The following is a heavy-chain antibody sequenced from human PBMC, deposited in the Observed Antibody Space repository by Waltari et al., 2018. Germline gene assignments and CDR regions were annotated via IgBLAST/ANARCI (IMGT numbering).Heavy chain of an antibody. CDR1: NVSITRPNW. D-gene: IGHD6-19*01. CDR2: IYHIGST. J-gene: IGHJ4*02. Sequence: QVQLRESGPGLVKPSGTLSLTCDVSNVSITRPNWWSWVRQSPGGGREWLGEIYHIGSTNYNPSLSGRVAISVDKSNNRFSLKLRSVTAADTAMYYCVRVHMAVSGVFDSWGRGIQVTVSS. V-gene: IGHV4-4*02. CDR3: VRVHMAVSGVFDS.